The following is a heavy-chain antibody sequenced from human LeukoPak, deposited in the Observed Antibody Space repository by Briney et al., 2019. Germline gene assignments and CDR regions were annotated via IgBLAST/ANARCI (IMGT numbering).Heavy chain of an antibody. D-gene: IGHD1-1*01. J-gene: IGHJ4*02. Sequence: SVKVSCKASGGTFSSYTISWVRQAPGQGLEWMGRIIPILGIANYAQKFQGRVTITADKSTSTAYMELSSLRSEDTAVHYCARDQLGQPLAFDYWGQGTLVTVSS. CDR2: IIPILGIA. CDR3: ARDQLGQPLAFDY. CDR1: GGTFSSYT. V-gene: IGHV1-69*04.